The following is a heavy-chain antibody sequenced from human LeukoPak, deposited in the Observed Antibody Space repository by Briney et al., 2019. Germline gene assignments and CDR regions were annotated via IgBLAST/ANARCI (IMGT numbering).Heavy chain of an antibody. D-gene: IGHD3-10*01. J-gene: IGHJ4*02. V-gene: IGHV4-38-2*02. CDR2: IYHSGST. Sequence: SETLSLTCTVSGYSISSGYYWGWIRQPPGKGLEWIGSIYHSGSTYYNPSLKSRVTISVDTSKNQFSLKLSSVTAADTAVYYCARDGITMVRGALYYFDYWGQGTLVTVSS. CDR1: GYSISSGYY. CDR3: ARDGITMVRGALYYFDY.